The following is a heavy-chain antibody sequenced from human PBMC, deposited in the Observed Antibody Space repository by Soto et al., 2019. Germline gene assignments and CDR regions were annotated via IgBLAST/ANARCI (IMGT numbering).Heavy chain of an antibody. J-gene: IGHJ5*02. Sequence: LRLSCAASGFTFSSYAMSWVRQAPGKGLEWVSAISGSGGSTYYADSVKGRFTISRDNSKNTLYLQMNSLRREDTALYYCVQGRYPTMATPLDHWGQGTLVTVSS. D-gene: IGHD1-1*01. CDR3: VQGRYPTMATPLDH. CDR2: ISGSGGST. CDR1: GFTFSSYA. V-gene: IGHV3-23*01.